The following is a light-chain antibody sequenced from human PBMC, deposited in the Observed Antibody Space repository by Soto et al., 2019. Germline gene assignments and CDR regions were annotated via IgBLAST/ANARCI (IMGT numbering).Light chain of an antibody. CDR1: QSISTW. V-gene: IGKV3-15*01. CDR2: GAS. CDR3: QQYNNWWT. Sequence: MTQSPSTLSASVGDRVTITCRASQSISTWLAWYQQKPGRAPRLLIYGASTRATGIPARFSGSGSGTEFTLTISSLQSEDFAVYYCQQYNNWWTFGQGTKVDIK. J-gene: IGKJ1*01.